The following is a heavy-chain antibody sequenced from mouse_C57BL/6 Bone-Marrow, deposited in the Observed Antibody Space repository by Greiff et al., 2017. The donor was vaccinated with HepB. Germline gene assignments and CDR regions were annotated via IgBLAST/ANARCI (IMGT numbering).Heavy chain of an antibody. CDR1: GFTFSSYA. Sequence: DVQLVESGGGLVKHGGSLKLSCAASGFTFSSYAMSWVRQTPEKRLEWVATISDGGSYTYYPDNVKGRFTISRDNAKNNLYLQMSHLKSEDTAMYYCARDPIYYYGSSYAMDYWGQGTSVTVSS. D-gene: IGHD1-1*01. CDR3: ARDPIYYYGSSYAMDY. J-gene: IGHJ4*01. V-gene: IGHV5-4*01. CDR2: ISDGGSYT.